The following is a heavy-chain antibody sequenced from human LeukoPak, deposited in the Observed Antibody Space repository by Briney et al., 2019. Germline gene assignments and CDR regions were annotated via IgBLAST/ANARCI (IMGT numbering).Heavy chain of an antibody. CDR3: ARQYCRGTNCYTGSSYYLDY. Sequence: GESLKISRKGSGYSFSNYWIGWVRQMPGKGLEWMGIIYPGDSATRYISSFQGQVTISADKSISTAYLQWSSLKASDTAIYYCARQYCRGTNCYTGSSYYLDYWGQGTLVTVSS. D-gene: IGHD2-2*02. CDR2: IYPGDSAT. CDR1: GYSFSNYW. V-gene: IGHV5-51*01. J-gene: IGHJ4*02.